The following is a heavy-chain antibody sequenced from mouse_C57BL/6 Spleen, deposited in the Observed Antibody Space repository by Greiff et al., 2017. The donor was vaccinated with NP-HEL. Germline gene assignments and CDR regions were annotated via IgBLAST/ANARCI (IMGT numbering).Heavy chain of an antibody. CDR3: ASFPSYESYFGC. V-gene: IGHV1-64*01. J-gene: IGHJ2*01. D-gene: IGHD1-1*01. CDR2: IHPNSGST. Sequence: QVQLQQSGAELVKPGASVKLSCKASSYTFTSYWMHWVKQRPGQGLEWIGMIHPNSGSTNYNEKFKSKATLTVDKSSSTAYMQLSSLTSEDSSVYYSASFPSYESYFGCWGQGTTLTVSS. CDR1: SYTFTSYW.